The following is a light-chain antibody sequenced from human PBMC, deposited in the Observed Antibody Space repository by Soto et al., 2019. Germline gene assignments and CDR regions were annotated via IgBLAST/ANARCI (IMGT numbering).Light chain of an antibody. CDR2: DSY. J-gene: IGKJ4*01. CDR3: XQRKYWPPLT. Sequence: EVVLTQSPDTLSLSPGERATLSCRTSHSVDIYLAWYQQKSGQAPRLLIYDSYNRVTGIPTRFSGSGSGTDFTLTISSLEPEDSAVYXXXQRKYWPPLTFGGGTKVEIK. CDR1: HSVDIY. V-gene: IGKV3-11*01.